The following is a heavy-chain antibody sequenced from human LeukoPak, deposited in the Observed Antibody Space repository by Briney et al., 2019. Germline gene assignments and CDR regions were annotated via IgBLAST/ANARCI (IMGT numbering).Heavy chain of an antibody. D-gene: IGHD3/OR15-3a*01. CDR3: ARGLSLTDTCMIF. Sequence: GASVTVSCKASGYPFTTYYIHWVRQAPGQELEWMGIIDPGSDTSSYAQKFQGRVTMTRDTSTTTVYMELNSLRSEDTAVYYCARGLSLTDTCMIFWGQGTLVTVSS. V-gene: IGHV1-46*01. CDR2: IDPGSDTS. J-gene: IGHJ4*02. CDR1: GYPFTTYY.